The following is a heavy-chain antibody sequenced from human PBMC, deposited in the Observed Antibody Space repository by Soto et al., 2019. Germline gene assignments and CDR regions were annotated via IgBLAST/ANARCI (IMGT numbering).Heavy chain of an antibody. V-gene: IGHV3-53*01. Sequence: AGGSLRLSCAASGFTVSSNYMSWVRQAPGKGLEWVSVIYSGGSTYYADSVEGRFTISRDNSKNTLYLQMNSLRAEDTAVYYCARDMRSSGWHWYFDLWGRGTLVTVSS. CDR3: ARDMRSSGWHWYFDL. D-gene: IGHD6-19*01. J-gene: IGHJ2*01. CDR2: IYSGGST. CDR1: GFTVSSNY.